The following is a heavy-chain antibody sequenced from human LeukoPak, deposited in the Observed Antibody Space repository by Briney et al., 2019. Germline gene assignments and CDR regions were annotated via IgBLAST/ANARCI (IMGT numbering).Heavy chain of an antibody. Sequence: GGSLRLSCGVSGFTFSDYWMNWVRQAPGKGLEWVASIKQDGSEKSYVDSVKGRFTISRDNAKNSLYLQMSSLRAEDTAVYYCASFGYCSGGSCFDYWGQGTLVTVSS. J-gene: IGHJ4*02. CDR2: IKQDGSEK. V-gene: IGHV3-7*01. CDR1: GFTFSDYW. D-gene: IGHD2-15*01. CDR3: ASFGYCSGGSCFDY.